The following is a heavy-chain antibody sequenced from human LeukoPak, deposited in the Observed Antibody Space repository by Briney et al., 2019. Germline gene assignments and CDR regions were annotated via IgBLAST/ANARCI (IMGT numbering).Heavy chain of an antibody. V-gene: IGHV4-31*03. CDR1: DGVLRHAGYF. CDR2: IDHSGRS. Sequence: PSQTLSLTCPISDGVLRHAGYFWSWVRQRPGEGLEWMGYIDHSGRSYYGPSLESRVVIAVYTSKNQLSLTVRSVTATDTAVYYCARDASYGMDVWGQGTTVSVSS. CDR3: ARDASYGMDV. J-gene: IGHJ6*02.